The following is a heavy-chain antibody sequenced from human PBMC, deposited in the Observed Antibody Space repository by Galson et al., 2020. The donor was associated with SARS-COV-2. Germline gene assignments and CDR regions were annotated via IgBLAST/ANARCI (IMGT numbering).Heavy chain of an antibody. V-gene: IGHV3-49*03. CDR3: SREVEIY. D-gene: IGHD1-1*01. J-gene: IGHJ4*02. CDR2: VRSKAYGETT. Sequence: GESLKISCKASRIMFSDYDMSWFRQAPGKGLEWVGIVRSKAYGETTEYAASVKGRFIISRDDSKGIAYLQMNSLKTEDTAIYYCSREVEIYWGQGTLVTVSS. CDR1: RIMFSDYD.